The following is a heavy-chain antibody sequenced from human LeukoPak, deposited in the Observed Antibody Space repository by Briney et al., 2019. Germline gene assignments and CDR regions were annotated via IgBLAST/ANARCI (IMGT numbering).Heavy chain of an antibody. CDR1: GGSISSGGYY. J-gene: IGHJ4*02. CDR3: ATGDRYYYDSSGYYNFDY. V-gene: IGHV4-31*03. D-gene: IGHD3-22*01. CDR2: IYYSGST. Sequence: PSQTLSLTCTVSGGSISSGGYYWSWIRQHPGKGLEWIGYIYYSGSTYYNPSLKSRVTISVDTSKNQFSLKLCSVTAADTAVYYCATGDRYYYDSSGYYNFDYWGQGTLVTVSS.